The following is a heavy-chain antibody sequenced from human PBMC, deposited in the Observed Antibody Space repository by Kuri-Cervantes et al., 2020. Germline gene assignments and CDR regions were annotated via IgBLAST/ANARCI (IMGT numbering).Heavy chain of an antibody. Sequence: SETLSLTCTVSGGSISSYYWNWIRQPPGKGLEWIGYVYNSGSTKYNPSLKSRVTMSVDTSKNQFSLKLSSVTAADTAVYYCARHVIWDYYYGMDVWGQGTTVTVSS. CDR3: ARHVIWDYYYGMDV. CDR2: VYNSGST. CDR1: GGSISSYY. D-gene: IGHD3-16*02. V-gene: IGHV4-59*08. J-gene: IGHJ6*02.